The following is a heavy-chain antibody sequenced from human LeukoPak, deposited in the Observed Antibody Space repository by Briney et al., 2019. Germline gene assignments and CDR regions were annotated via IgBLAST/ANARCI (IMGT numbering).Heavy chain of an antibody. J-gene: IGHJ3*01. Sequence: GGSLILSCEASGFTFSSYGIHWVRQAPGKGLEWVTVIWYDGTNKYYTDSVQGRFTISRDNSKNTVYLQMSALRVEDTAVYFCAREASGGAGAFDVWGQGTMVTVSS. D-gene: IGHD4-23*01. CDR2: IWYDGTNK. CDR3: AREASGGAGAFDV. V-gene: IGHV3-33*01. CDR1: GFTFSSYG.